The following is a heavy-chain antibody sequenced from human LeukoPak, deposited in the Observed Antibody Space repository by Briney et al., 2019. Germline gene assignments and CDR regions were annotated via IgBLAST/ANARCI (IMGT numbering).Heavy chain of an antibody. CDR1: GGPISGTDLY. CDR3: EKDSHLDV. Sequence: KTSETLSLTCTVSGGPISGTDLYWGWIRQLPGKGLEWIGNIHSSGNSFCNPSLKSRVTISVDTSKNQFSLKLSSVTAADTAVYYCEKDSHLDVWGQGTTVTVSS. D-gene: IGHD2-15*01. CDR2: IHSSGNS. V-gene: IGHV4-39*01. J-gene: IGHJ6*02.